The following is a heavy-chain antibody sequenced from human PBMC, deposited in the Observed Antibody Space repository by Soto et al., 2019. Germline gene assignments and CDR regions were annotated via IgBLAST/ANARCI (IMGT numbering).Heavy chain of an antibody. J-gene: IGHJ5*02. D-gene: IGHD6-13*01. CDR1: VGSISSGGYS. V-gene: IGHV4-30-2*01. Sequence: SETLSLTCAVSVGSISSGGYSWCWIRQPPGKGLEWIGYIYHSGSTYYNPSLKRRVTISVDRSKNQFSLKLSSVTAADTAVYYCARVFNSSWSNGGFDPWGQGTLVTVSS. CDR2: IYHSGST. CDR3: ARVFNSSWSNGGFDP.